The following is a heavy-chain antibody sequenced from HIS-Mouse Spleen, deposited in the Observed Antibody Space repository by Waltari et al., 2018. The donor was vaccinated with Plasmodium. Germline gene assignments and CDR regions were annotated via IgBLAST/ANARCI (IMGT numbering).Heavy chain of an antibody. CDR2: IKQDGSEK. J-gene: IGHJ2*01. Sequence: EVQLVESGGGLVQPGGSLRLSCAASGFTFSSDWMHWVRQAPGKGLEWVANIKQDGSEKYYVDSVKGRFTISRDNAKNSLYLQMNSLRAEDTAVYYCASSWYWYFDLWGRGTLVTVSS. CDR1: GFTFSSDW. V-gene: IGHV3-7*01. CDR3: ASSWYWYFDL. D-gene: IGHD6-13*01.